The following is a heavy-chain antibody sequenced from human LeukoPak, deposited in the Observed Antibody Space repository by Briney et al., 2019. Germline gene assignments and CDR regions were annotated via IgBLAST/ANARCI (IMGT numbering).Heavy chain of an antibody. CDR1: GFTFSSYA. CDR3: AKDPITVTAHPNWFDP. V-gene: IGHV3-23*01. CDR2: ISGSGGST. J-gene: IGHJ5*02. Sequence: PGGSLRLSCAASGFTFSSYAMSWVRQAPGKGLEWVSAISGSGGSTYYADSVKGRFTISRDNSKNTLYLQMNSLRAEDTAVYYCAKDPITVTAHPNWFDPWGQGTLVTVSS. D-gene: IGHD4-17*01.